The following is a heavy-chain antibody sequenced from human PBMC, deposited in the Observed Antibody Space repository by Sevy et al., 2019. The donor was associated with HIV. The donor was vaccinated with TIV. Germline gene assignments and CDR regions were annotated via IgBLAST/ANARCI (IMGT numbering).Heavy chain of an antibody. Sequence: GGSLRLSCAASGFTFSSYSMNWDRQAPGKGLEWVSSISSSSSYIYYAHSVKGRFTISRDNAKNSLYLQMNSLRAEDTAVYYWARDYYGDYAGEDAFDIWGQGTMVTVSS. J-gene: IGHJ3*02. D-gene: IGHD4-17*01. V-gene: IGHV3-21*01. CDR3: ARDYYGDYAGEDAFDI. CDR2: ISSSSSYI. CDR1: GFTFSSYS.